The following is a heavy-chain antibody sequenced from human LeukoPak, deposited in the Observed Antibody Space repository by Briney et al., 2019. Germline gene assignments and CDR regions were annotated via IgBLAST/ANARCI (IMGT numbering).Heavy chain of an antibody. V-gene: IGHV3-7*03. CDR2: IKQDGSEK. Sequence: GGSLRLSCAASGFTFSSYWMSWVRQAPGKGLEWVANIKQDGSEKYYVDSVKGRFTISRDNAKNSLYLRMNSLRAEDTAVYYCAKGDTAIVPAATGYWGQGTLVTVSS. J-gene: IGHJ4*02. CDR3: AKGDTAIVPAATGY. D-gene: IGHD2-2*01. CDR1: GFTFSSYW.